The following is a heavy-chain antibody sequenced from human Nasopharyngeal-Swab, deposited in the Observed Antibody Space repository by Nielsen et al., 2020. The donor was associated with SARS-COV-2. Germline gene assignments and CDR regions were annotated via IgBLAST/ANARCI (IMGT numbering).Heavy chain of an antibody. Sequence: SETLSLTCAVYGGSFSGYYWSWIRQPPGKGLEWIGEINHSGGTNYNPSLKSRVTISVDTSKNQFSLKLSSVTAADTAVYYCARVKYYFDYWGQGTLVTVSS. V-gene: IGHV4-34*01. J-gene: IGHJ4*02. CDR2: INHSGGT. CDR1: GGSFSGYY. CDR3: ARVKYYFDY.